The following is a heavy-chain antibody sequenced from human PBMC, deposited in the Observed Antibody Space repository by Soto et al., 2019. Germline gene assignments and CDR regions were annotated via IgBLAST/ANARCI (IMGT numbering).Heavy chain of an antibody. CDR1: GGSISGYY. CDR2: IYYSGTT. CDR3: ARMAGGNAYYFDF. V-gene: IGHV4-59*01. D-gene: IGHD2-15*01. J-gene: IGHJ4*02. Sequence: QVQLQESGPGLVKPSRTLSLTCTVSGGSISGYYWSWVRQPPGKGLEWIGYIYYSGTTNYNPSLKSRVTISVDTSKNQFSLRLSSVIAADTAVYYCARMAGGNAYYFDFWGQGTLVAVSS.